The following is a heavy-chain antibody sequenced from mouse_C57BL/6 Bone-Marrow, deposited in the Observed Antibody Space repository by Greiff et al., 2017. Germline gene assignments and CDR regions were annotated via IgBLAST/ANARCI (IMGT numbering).Heavy chain of an antibody. CDR1: GYTFTDYC. V-gene: IGHV1-76*01. J-gene: IGHJ1*03. Sequence: QVQLKESGAELVRPGASVKLSCKASGYTFTDYCINWVKQRPGQGLEWIARIYPGSGNTYYNEKFKGKATLTVEKSSSTAYMQLRSLTSAASDVYFYARSGDYGSSHWYFDDWGTGTTVTVSS. CDR2: IYPGSGNT. D-gene: IGHD1-1*01. CDR3: ARSGDYGSSHWYFDD.